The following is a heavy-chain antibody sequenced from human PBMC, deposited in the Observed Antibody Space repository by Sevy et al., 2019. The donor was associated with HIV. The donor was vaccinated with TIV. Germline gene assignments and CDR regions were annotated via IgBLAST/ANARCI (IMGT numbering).Heavy chain of an antibody. D-gene: IGHD2-15*01. CDR1: GFTFSTST. J-gene: IGHJ4*02. V-gene: IGHV3-21*01. CDR3: VRDGWNY. Sequence: GESLKISCAASGFTFSTSTMNWVRQAPGKGLEWVSLMTSSGSYILYADSVKGRFTISRDNAKNSVFLQMNSLRVEDTAVYYCVRDGWNYWGQGTLVTASS. CDR2: MTSSGSYI.